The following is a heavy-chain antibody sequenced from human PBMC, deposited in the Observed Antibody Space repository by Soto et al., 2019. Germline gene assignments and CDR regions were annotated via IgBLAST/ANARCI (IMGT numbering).Heavy chain of an antibody. J-gene: IGHJ4*02. CDR2: ISYDGSNK. D-gene: IGHD4-17*01. Sequence: GGSLRLSCAASGFTFSSYGMHWVRQAPGKGLEWVAVISYDGSNKYYADSVKGRFTISRDNSKNTLYLQMNSLRAEDTAVYYCAKDIPTTAPDWGQGTLVTVSS. CDR3: AKDIPTTAPD. V-gene: IGHV3-30*18. CDR1: GFTFSSYG.